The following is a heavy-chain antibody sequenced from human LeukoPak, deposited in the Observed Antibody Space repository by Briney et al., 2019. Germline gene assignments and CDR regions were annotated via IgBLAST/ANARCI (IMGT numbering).Heavy chain of an antibody. CDR1: GGSISSGGYY. D-gene: IGHD3-22*01. Sequence: PSETLSLTCTVSGGSISSGGYYWSWIRQPAGKGLEWIGRIYTSGSTNYNPSLKSRVTISVDTSKNQFSLKLSSVTAADTAVYYCARAYPNSSGYSYYYWGQGTLVTVSS. J-gene: IGHJ4*02. CDR2: IYTSGST. V-gene: IGHV4-61*02. CDR3: ARAYPNSSGYSYYY.